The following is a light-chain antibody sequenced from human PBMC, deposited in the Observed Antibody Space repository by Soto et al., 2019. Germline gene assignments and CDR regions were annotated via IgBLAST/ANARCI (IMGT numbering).Light chain of an antibody. CDR1: QSVSNNY. CDR3: QQYRNLWT. J-gene: IGKJ1*01. V-gene: IGKV3-20*01. CDR2: GAS. Sequence: EIVLTQSPGTLSLSPGERATLSFRTSQSVSNNYLAWYQQKPGQAPRLLIYGASSRATGIPDRFSGSGSGTDFTLSISRLEPEDLAVYYCQQYRNLWTFGQGTKVDI.